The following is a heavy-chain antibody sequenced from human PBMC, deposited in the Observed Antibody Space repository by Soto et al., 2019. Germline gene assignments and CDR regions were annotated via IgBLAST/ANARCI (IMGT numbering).Heavy chain of an antibody. CDR3: ATDSGALYGDYVNDWYCDL. Sequence: EVQLVESGGGLVQPGRSLRLSCAASGFTFDDYAMHWVRQAPGKGLEWVSGISWHSGSIGYADSVKGRFTISIDNAKNSLYLQMNSLRAEDTALYYCATDSGALYGDYVNDWYCDLWGRGTLVTVAS. V-gene: IGHV3-9*01. D-gene: IGHD4-17*01. CDR2: ISWHSGSI. CDR1: GFTFDDYA. J-gene: IGHJ2*01.